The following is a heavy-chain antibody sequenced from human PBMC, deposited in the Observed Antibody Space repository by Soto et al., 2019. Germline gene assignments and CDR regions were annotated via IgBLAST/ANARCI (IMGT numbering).Heavy chain of an antibody. V-gene: IGHV1-69*13. Sequence: RASVKVSCKASGGTFSSYAISWVRQAPGQGLEWMGGIIPIFGTANYAQKFQGRVTITADESTSTAYMELSSLRSEDTAVYYCASGDASPTVAEGMDVWGQGTTVTVSS. CDR1: GGTFSSYA. J-gene: IGHJ6*02. D-gene: IGHD2-15*01. CDR2: IIPIFGTA. CDR3: ASGDASPTVAEGMDV.